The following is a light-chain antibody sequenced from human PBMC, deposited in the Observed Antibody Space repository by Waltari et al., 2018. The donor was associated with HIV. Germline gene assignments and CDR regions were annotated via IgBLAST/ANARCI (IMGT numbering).Light chain of an antibody. CDR3: QQLHVYPLT. J-gene: IGKJ4*01. CDR1: QSIRSH. Sequence: DIQLTQSPFFLSAFVGDRVTVSCRARQSIRSHLAWFQQKPGKAPRPLIYAASSLQRGVPSRFSGSGSGTEFTLTISSLQPEDFATDFCQQLHVYPLTFGGGTKVEI. V-gene: IGKV1-9*01. CDR2: AAS.